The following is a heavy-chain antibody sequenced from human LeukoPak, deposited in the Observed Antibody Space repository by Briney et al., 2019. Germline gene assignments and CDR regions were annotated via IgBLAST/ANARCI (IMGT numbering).Heavy chain of an antibody. J-gene: IGHJ6*02. D-gene: IGHD2-8*01. CDR3: AKLPFPSRMSYHYYGMDV. Sequence: GRSLRLSCEASGFTFSSYGIHWVRQAPGKGLEWVAVISYDGSSMFYADSVKGRFTVSRDNLKNTLYLQMDSLRAEDSAVYYCAKLPFPSRMSYHYYGMDVWGQGTTVIVSS. CDR1: GFTFSSYG. V-gene: IGHV3-30*18. CDR2: ISYDGSSM.